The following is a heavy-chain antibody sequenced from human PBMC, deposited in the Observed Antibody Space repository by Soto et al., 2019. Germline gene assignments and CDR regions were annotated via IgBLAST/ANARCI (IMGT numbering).Heavy chain of an antibody. CDR2: INPNSGGT. J-gene: IGHJ4*02. V-gene: IGHV1-2*02. Sequence: QVQLVQSGAEVKKPGASVKVSCKASGYTFTGYYMHWVRQAPGQGLEWMGWINPNSGGTNYAQKCQGRVTMTRDTSISTAYMELSRLRSDDTAVYYCARTIRGDYPIDYWGQGTLVTVSS. CDR1: GYTFTGYY. CDR3: ARTIRGDYPIDY. D-gene: IGHD4-17*01.